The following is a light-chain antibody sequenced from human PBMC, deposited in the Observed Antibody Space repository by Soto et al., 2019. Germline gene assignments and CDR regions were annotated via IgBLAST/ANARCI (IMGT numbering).Light chain of an antibody. V-gene: IGLV2-14*01. CDR2: DVS. Sequence: QSVLTQPASVSGSPGQSITISCTGTSSDVGGYNYVSWYQQHPGKAPKLMIYDVSNRPSGVSNRSSGSKSGNTASLTISGLQAEDEADYYCSSYTSNYVFGTGTKVTV. CDR3: SSYTSNYV. CDR1: SSDVGGYNY. J-gene: IGLJ1*01.